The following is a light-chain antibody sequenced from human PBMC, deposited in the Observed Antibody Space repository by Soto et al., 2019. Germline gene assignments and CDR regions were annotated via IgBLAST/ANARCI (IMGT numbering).Light chain of an antibody. Sequence: DIQLTQSPSFLSVSVGDRVTITCRASQDISNYLAWYQQKPGKAPELLIYAASTLQSGVPSRFSGSGSGTEFTLTISSLQPEDFATYDCQQLDSYPRTFGQGTKVDI. CDR2: AAS. V-gene: IGKV1-9*01. CDR3: QQLDSYPRT. J-gene: IGKJ1*01. CDR1: QDISNY.